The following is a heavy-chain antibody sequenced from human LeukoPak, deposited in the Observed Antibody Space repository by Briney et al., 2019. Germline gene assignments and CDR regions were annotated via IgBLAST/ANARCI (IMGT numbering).Heavy chain of an antibody. CDR2: ISHDSMNA. J-gene: IGHJ5*02. V-gene: IGHV3-23*01. CDR1: GLHFSSTA. D-gene: IGHD6-19*01. CDR3: AKDGAQYSSGPECDP. Sequence: PGGSLRLSCAASGLHFSSTAMSWVRQAPGKGLEWVSAISHDSMNAYYADSVKGRFTISRDNSKRTVSLEMSSLTAADTGVYYCAKDGAQYSSGPECDPRGQGALVTVSP.